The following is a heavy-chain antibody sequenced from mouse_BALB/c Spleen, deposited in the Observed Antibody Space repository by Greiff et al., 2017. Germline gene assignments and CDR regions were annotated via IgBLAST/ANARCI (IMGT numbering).Heavy chain of an antibody. Sequence: QVQLQQSGAELAKPGASVTMSCKASGYSFTSYWMHWVKQRPGQGLEWIGYINPSTGYTEYNQKFKDKATLTADKSSSTAYMQLSSLTSEDSAVYYCARNDGYYGGFDYWGQGTTLTVSS. CDR1: GYSFTSYW. V-gene: IGHV1-7*01. D-gene: IGHD2-3*01. J-gene: IGHJ2*01. CDR2: INPSTGYT. CDR3: ARNDGYYGGFDY.